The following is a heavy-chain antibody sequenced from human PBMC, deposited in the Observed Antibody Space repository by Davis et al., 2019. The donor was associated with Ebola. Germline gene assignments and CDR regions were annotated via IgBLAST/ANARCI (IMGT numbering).Heavy chain of an antibody. J-gene: IGHJ6*02. CDR3: ARAEVVVVPAAILGRNYYYGMDV. CDR2: ISSSSSYI. CDR1: GFTFSNYW. D-gene: IGHD2-2*02. Sequence: GESLKISCTASGFTFSNYWMHWVRQAPGKGLEWVSSISSSSSYIYYADSVKGRFTISRDNAKNSLYLQMNSLRAEDTAVYYCARAEVVVVPAAILGRNYYYGMDVWGQGTTVTVSS. V-gene: IGHV3-21*01.